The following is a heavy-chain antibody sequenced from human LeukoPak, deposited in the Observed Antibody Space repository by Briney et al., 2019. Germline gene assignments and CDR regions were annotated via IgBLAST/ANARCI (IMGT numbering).Heavy chain of an antibody. D-gene: IGHD1-20*01. J-gene: IGHJ4*02. Sequence: PGGSLRRSCVASGFTFSTYAMTWVRQAPGKGLEWVSVISGSGRSGTNYADSVKGRFTISRDNSKNTLYLQMNSLRVEDTAIYYCAKAPGGGNWNWGQGTLVTVSS. CDR2: ISGSGRSGT. V-gene: IGHV3-23*01. CDR3: AKAPGGGNWN. CDR1: GFTFSTYA.